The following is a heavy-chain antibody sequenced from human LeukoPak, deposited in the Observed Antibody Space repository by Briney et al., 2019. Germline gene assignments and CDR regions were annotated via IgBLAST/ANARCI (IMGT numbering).Heavy chain of an antibody. CDR3: AKVPRYDYGEY. Sequence: GGSLRLSCAASGFTFSSYSMNWVRQAPGKGLEWVSSISSSSSYIYYADSVKGRFTISRDNSKNTLYLQMDSLRAEDTAVYYCAKVPRYDYGEYWGQGTLVTVSS. D-gene: IGHD4-17*01. V-gene: IGHV3-21*04. J-gene: IGHJ4*02. CDR2: ISSSSSYI. CDR1: GFTFSSYS.